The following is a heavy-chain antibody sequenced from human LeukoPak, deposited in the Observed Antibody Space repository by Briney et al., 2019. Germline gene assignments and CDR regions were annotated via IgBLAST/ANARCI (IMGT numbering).Heavy chain of an antibody. J-gene: IGHJ5*02. Sequence: SETLSLTCTVSGGSISSYYWSWIRQPPGKGLEWIGYVYYSGSTNYNPSLKSRVAIPVDTSKSQFSLKLSSVTAADTAVYYCAHSSDWYGGWFDPWAREPRSPSPQ. CDR2: VYYSGST. CDR3: AHSSDWYGGWFDP. D-gene: IGHD6-19*01. CDR1: GGSISSYY. V-gene: IGHV4-59*08.